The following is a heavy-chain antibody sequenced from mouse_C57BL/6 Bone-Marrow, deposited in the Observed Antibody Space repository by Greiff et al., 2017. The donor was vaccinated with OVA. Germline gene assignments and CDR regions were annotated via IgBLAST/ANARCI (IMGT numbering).Heavy chain of an antibody. Sequence: VQLQQSGPELVKPGASVKISCTASGYAFSSSWMNWVKQRPGKGLEWIGRIYPGDGDTNYNGKFTGKATLTADKSSSTDYMQLSSLTSEDSAVYFGARAGYYYGSTWFAYWGQGTLVTVSA. CDR3: ARAGYYYGSTWFAY. CDR2: IYPGDGDT. D-gene: IGHD1-1*01. J-gene: IGHJ3*01. CDR1: GYAFSSSW. V-gene: IGHV1-82*01.